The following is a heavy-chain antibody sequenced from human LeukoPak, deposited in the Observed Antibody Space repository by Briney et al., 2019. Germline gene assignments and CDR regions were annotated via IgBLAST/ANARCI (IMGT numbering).Heavy chain of an antibody. V-gene: IGHV4-39*01. Sequence: SETLSLTCTVSGDSISSSSYYWGWIRQPPGKGLEWIGNIYYTGSTYYNPSLKSRVTISVDMSKNQFSLKLRSVTAADTAVYYCARLAKVGYSSSHFDYWGQGTLVTVSS. CDR2: IYYTGST. J-gene: IGHJ4*02. CDR3: ARLAKVGYSSSHFDY. D-gene: IGHD6-6*01. CDR1: GDSISSSSYY.